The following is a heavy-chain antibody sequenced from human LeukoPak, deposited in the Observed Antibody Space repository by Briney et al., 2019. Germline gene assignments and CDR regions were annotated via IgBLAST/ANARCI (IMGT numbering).Heavy chain of an antibody. Sequence: PGGSLRLSCAASGFTFSSYAMSWVRQAPGKGLEWVSAISSGGGRTYYADSVKGRFTISRDNSKNTLYLQMNSLRAEDTAVYYCARGGYDILTGYYDYWGQGTLVTVSS. CDR1: GFTFSSYA. J-gene: IGHJ4*02. CDR2: ISSGGGRT. D-gene: IGHD3-9*01. CDR3: ARGGYDILTGYYDY. V-gene: IGHV3-23*01.